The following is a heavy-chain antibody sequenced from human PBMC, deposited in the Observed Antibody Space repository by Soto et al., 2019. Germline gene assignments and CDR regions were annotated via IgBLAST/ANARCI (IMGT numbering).Heavy chain of an antibody. Sequence: GSLRLLCGASGFTLSNFCMNWFRQAPGNGLEWAARFKSKTDAGTTDYAAPMKGRVTISRDDSKITLYLQMICLKTEDTAVYYCTTYLDYFDCWSGYSISRRMFDYWGQGTLRTVSS. V-gene: IGHV3-15*07. CDR2: FKSKTDAGTT. D-gene: IGHD3-3*01. CDR3: TTYLDYFDCWSGYSISRRMFDY. CDR1: GFTLSNFC. J-gene: IGHJ4*02.